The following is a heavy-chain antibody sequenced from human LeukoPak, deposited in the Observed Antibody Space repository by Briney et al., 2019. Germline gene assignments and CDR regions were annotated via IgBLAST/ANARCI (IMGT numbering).Heavy chain of an antibody. CDR3: ARESSGQPDY. V-gene: IGHV4-4*02. CDR1: GGSISSSNW. CDR2: IYHSGST. D-gene: IGHD3-22*01. Sequence: SETLSLTCAVSGGSISSSNWWSWVRQPPGKGLEWIGEIYHSGSTNYNPSLKSRVTIPVDKSKNQFSLKLSSVTAADTAVYYCARESSGQPDYWGQGTLVTVSS. J-gene: IGHJ4*02.